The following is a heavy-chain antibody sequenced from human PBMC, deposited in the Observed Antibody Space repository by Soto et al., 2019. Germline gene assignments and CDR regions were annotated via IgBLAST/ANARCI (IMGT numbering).Heavy chain of an antibody. V-gene: IGHV3-23*01. J-gene: IGHJ4*02. CDR2: INSGGDTT. D-gene: IGHD2-2*01. Sequence: EVQLLESGGGMVQPGESLRLSCAASGFTFASYTMTWVRQAPGKGLEWVSTINSGGDTTYYSDSVKGRFTISRDSPKNTLFLLMTSLRAEDTAVYYCAKSGGLPASLDVYFDYWGQGTLVTVSS. CDR3: AKSGGLPASLDVYFDY. CDR1: GFTFASYT.